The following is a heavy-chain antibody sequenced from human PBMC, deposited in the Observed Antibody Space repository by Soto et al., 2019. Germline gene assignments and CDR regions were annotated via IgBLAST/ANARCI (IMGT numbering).Heavy chain of an antibody. J-gene: IGHJ5*02. D-gene: IGHD1-20*01. Sequence: QVQLVQSGAEVKKPGSSVKVSCKASGGTFSSYTISWVRQAPGQGPEWMGRIIPILGIANYAQKFQGRVTITADKSTSTAYMELSSLRSEDTAVYYCAREGVKITSRSFDPWGQGTLVTVSS. CDR2: IIPILGIA. V-gene: IGHV1-69*08. CDR1: GGTFSSYT. CDR3: AREGVKITSRSFDP.